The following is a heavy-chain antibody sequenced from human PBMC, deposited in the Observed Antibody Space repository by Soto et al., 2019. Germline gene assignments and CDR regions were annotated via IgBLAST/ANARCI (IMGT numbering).Heavy chain of an antibody. CDR2: ISLSGNT. J-gene: IGHJ4*02. D-gene: IGHD3-22*01. V-gene: IGHV4-4*02. Sequence: SETLSLTCAVSGGSITNTDWWTWVRQPPGMGLGWVGDISLSGNTNYNPSLEGRAAISLDKSRNQFSLILNSVTAADTAVYYCASRGSSGPFWGQGTLVTVSS. CDR3: ASRGSSGPF. CDR1: GGSITNTDW.